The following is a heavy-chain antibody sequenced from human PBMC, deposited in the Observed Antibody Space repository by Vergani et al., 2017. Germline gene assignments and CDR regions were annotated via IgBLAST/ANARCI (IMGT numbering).Heavy chain of an antibody. CDR1: GFTFSSYG. J-gene: IGHJ6*03. CDR2: IWYDGSNK. CDR3: ARGRGTTPGYFYMDV. Sequence: QVQLVESGGGVVLPGRSLRLSCAASGFTFSSYGMHWVRQAPGKGLEWVAVIWYDGSNKYYADSVKGRFTISRDNSKNTLYLQMNSLRAEDTAVYCCARGRGTTPGYFYMDVWGKGTTVTVPS. D-gene: IGHD4-11*01. V-gene: IGHV3-33*01.